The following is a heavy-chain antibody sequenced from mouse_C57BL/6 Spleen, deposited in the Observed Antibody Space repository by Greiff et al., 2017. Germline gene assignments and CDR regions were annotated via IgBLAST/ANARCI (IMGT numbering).Heavy chain of an antibody. CDR3: ARGIYYDYDPLYAMDY. V-gene: IGHV1-18*01. J-gene: IGHJ4*01. CDR2: INPNNGGT. Sequence: VQLKESGPELVKPGASVKIPCKASGYTFTDYNMDWVKQSHGKSLEWIGDINPNNGGTIYNQKFKGKATLTVDKSSSTAYMELRSLTSEDTAVYYCARGIYYDYDPLYAMDYWGQGTSVTVSS. D-gene: IGHD2-4*01. CDR1: GYTFTDYN.